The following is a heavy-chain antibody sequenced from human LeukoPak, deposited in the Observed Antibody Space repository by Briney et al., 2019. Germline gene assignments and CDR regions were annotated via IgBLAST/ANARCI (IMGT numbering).Heavy chain of an antibody. V-gene: IGHV3-30*02. J-gene: IGHJ4*02. CDR3: AKGDSSSWYYFDY. D-gene: IGHD6-13*01. CDR2: IRYDGSNK. CDR1: GFTFNSYG. Sequence: GGSLRFSCAASGFTFNSYGMHWVRQAPGKGLEWVAFIRYDGSNKYYADSVNGRFTISRDNSKNTLYLQMNSLRAEDTAVYYCAKGDSSSWYYFDYWGQGTLVTVSS.